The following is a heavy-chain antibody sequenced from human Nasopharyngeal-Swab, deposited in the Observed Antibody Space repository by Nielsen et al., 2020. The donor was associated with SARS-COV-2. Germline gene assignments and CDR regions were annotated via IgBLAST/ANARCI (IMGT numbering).Heavy chain of an antibody. J-gene: IGHJ4*02. CDR3: AADSTRDDYGGNGVDYFDY. Sequence: SVKVSCKVSGYTLTELSMHWVRQAPGKGLEWMGGFDPEDGETIYAQKFQGRVTMTEDTSTDTAYMELSSLRSEDTAVYYCAADSTRDDYGGNGVDYFDYWGQGTLVTVSS. D-gene: IGHD4-23*01. CDR2: FDPEDGET. CDR1: GYTLTELS. V-gene: IGHV1-24*01.